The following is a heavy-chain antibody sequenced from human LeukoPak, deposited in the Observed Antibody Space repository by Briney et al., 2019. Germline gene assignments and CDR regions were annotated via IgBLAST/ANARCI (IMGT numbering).Heavy chain of an antibody. J-gene: IGHJ4*02. CDR3: AALARDY. V-gene: IGHV3-53*01. CDR2: IHNDGST. D-gene: IGHD3-3*02. Sequence: GGSLRLSCAASGFTFSSYSMNWVRQAPGEGLEWVSVIHNDGSTYYTDSVKGRFTISRDNSKNTLYLQMNSLRVEDTAVYYCAALARDYWGQGTLVTVSS. CDR1: GFTFSSYS.